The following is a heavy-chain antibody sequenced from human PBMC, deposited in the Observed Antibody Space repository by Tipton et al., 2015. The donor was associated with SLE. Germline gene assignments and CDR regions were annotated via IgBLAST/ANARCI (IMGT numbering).Heavy chain of an antibody. V-gene: IGHV3-53*01. CDR3: ARDAVADRDAFDI. D-gene: IGHD6-19*01. CDR1: GFTVSSNY. CDR2: IYSGGST. J-gene: IGHJ3*02. Sequence: GSLRLSCAASGFTVSSNYMSWVRQAPGKGLEWVSVIYSGGSTYYADSVKGRFTISRDNSKNTLYLQMNSLRAEDTAVYYCARDAVADRDAFDIWGQGTMVTVSS.